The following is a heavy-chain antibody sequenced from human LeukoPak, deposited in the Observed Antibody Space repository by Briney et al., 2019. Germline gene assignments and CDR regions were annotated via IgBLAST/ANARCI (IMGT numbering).Heavy chain of an antibody. Sequence: GESLRLSCAASGFTFSIFAMHWVRQAPGKGLEYVSAISTDGSGTYYANSVKGRFTISRDNSKNTLYLQMGSLRAEDMAVYYCTRWCSTSCYDYWGQGTLVTVSS. CDR3: TRWCSTSCYDY. CDR2: ISTDGSGT. D-gene: IGHD2-2*01. J-gene: IGHJ4*02. V-gene: IGHV3-64*01. CDR1: GFTFSIFA.